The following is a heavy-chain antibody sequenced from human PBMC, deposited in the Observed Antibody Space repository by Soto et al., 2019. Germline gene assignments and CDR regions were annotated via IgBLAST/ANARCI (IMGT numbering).Heavy chain of an antibody. J-gene: IGHJ6*02. V-gene: IGHV3-33*01. CDR2: IWYDGSNK. Sequence: QVQLVESGGGVVQPGRSLRLSCAASGFTFSSYGMHWVRQAPGKGLEWVAVIWYDGSNKYYADSVKGRFTISRDNSKNTLYLQMYSLRCDETAVYYWAREEILLVPAAIFYGMDVWGQGTTVTVSS. CDR1: GFTFSSYG. D-gene: IGHD2-2*02. CDR3: AREEILLVPAAIFYGMDV.